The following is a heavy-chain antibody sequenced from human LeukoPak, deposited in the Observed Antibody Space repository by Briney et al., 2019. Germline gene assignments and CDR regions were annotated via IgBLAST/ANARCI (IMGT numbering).Heavy chain of an antibody. D-gene: IGHD6-19*01. Sequence: TGGSLRLSCAASGFTFSNYGMHWVRQAPGKGLEWVAVIWYDGSNKYYADSVKGRFTISRDNSKSTLYLQMNSLRAEDTAVYYCARGIAVAGDAFDIWGQGTMVTVSS. CDR2: IWYDGSNK. CDR1: GFTFSNYG. CDR3: ARGIAVAGDAFDI. J-gene: IGHJ3*02. V-gene: IGHV3-33*01.